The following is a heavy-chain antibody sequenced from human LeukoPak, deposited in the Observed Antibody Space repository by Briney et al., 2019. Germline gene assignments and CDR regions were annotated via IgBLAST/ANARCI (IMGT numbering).Heavy chain of an antibody. Sequence: ASVKVSCKASGYTFTSYGISWVRQAPGQGLEWMGWISAYNGITNYAQKLQGRVTMTTDTSTSTAYIELRSLRSDDTAVYYCARDAGITGTTCPDYWGQGTLVTVSS. CDR3: ARDAGITGTTCPDY. CDR1: GYTFTSYG. J-gene: IGHJ4*02. CDR2: ISAYNGIT. V-gene: IGHV1-18*01. D-gene: IGHD1-20*01.